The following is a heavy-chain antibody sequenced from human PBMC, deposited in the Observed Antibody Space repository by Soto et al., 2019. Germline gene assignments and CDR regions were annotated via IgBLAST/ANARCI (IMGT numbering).Heavy chain of an antibody. CDR1: GFTFSDHY. CDR3: TTEGALPGPDFDY. D-gene: IGHD3-16*01. Sequence: EVQLVESGGGLVQPGGSLRLSCVASGFTFSDHYIDWVRQAPGKGLEWVGRTKDKANSYTAEYAASVKGRFTISRDDLKNTLYLQMNSLKTEDTAVYYCTTEGALPGPDFDYWGQGTLVTVSS. CDR2: TKDKANSYTA. V-gene: IGHV3-72*01. J-gene: IGHJ4*02.